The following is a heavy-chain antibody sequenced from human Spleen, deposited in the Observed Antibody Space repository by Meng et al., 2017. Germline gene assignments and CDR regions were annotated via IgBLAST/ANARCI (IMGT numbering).Heavy chain of an antibody. D-gene: IGHD3-10*01. CDR2: ISGSGGST. CDR3: AKVPSGMASDYFDY. J-gene: IGHJ4*02. CDR1: GFTFSSYA. V-gene: IGHV3-23*01. Sequence: GESLKISCAASGFTFSSYAMSWVRQAPGKGLEWVSAISGSGGSTYYADSVKGRFTISRDNSKNTLYLQMNSLRAEDTAVYYCAKVPSGMASDYFDYWGQGTRVTVSS.